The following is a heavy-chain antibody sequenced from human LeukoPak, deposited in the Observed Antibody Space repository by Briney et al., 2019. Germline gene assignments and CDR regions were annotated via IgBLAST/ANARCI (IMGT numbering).Heavy chain of an antibody. CDR2: ISGYNGNT. V-gene: IGHV1-18*01. Sequence: GASVKVSCKASGYTFTSYGISWVRQAPGQGLEWMGWISGYNGNTNYAQKLQGRVTMTTDTSTSTAYMELKSLRSDDTAAYYCARADIRAIASSGWYGFDYWGQGTLVTVSS. CDR1: GYTFTSYG. CDR3: ARADIRAIASSGWYGFDY. D-gene: IGHD6-19*01. J-gene: IGHJ4*02.